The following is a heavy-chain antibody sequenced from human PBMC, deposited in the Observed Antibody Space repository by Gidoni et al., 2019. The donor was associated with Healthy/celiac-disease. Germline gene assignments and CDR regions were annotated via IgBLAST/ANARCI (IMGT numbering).Heavy chain of an antibody. J-gene: IGHJ3*02. V-gene: IGHV3-21*01. CDR3: ARDRALGSSWANAFDI. D-gene: IGHD6-13*01. CDR1: GFTFSLYS. Sequence: EVQLVESGGGLVKPGGSLRLSCAASGFTFSLYSMNWVRQAPGKGLEWVSSISSSSSYIYYADSVKGRFTISRDNAKNSLYLQMNSLRAEDTAVYYCARDRALGSSWANAFDIWGQGTMVTVSS. CDR2: ISSSSSYI.